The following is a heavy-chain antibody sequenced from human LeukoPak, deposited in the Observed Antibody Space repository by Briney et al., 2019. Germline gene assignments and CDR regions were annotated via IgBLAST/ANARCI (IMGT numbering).Heavy chain of an antibody. CDR2: IIPIFGTA. V-gene: IGHV1-69*13. D-gene: IGHD6-19*01. CDR3: AREPDSSGHPGR. CDR1: GFTFTSYD. J-gene: IGHJ4*02. Sequence: GASVKVSCKASGFTFTSYDISWVRQAPGQGLEWMGGIIPIFGTANYAQKFQGRVTITADESTSTAYMELSSLRSEDTAVYYCAREPDSSGHPGRWGQGTLVTVSS.